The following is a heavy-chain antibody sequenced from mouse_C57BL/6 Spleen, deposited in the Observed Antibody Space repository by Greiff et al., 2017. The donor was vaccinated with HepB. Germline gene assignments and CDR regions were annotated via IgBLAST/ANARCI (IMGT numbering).Heavy chain of an antibody. CDR2: IYPRDGST. Sequence: QVQLQQSGPELVKPGASVKLSCKASGYTFTSYDINWVKQRPGQGLEWIGWIYPRDGSTKYNEKFKGKATLTVDTSSSTAYMELHSLTSEDSAVYFCARGNSNYPYYYAMDYWGQGTSVTVSS. D-gene: IGHD2-5*01. V-gene: IGHV1-85*01. J-gene: IGHJ4*01. CDR1: GYTFTSYD. CDR3: ARGNSNYPYYYAMDY.